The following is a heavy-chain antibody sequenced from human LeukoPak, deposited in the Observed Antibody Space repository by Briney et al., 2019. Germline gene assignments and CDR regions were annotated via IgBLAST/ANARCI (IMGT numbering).Heavy chain of an antibody. Sequence: ASVKVSCKASGGTFSSYAISWVRQAPGQGLEWMGGIIPIFGTANYAQKFKGRVTITADESTSTAYMELSSLRSEDTAVYYCARGTIVVVPAATYYYYYMDVWGKGTTVTVSS. CDR1: GGTFSSYA. D-gene: IGHD2-2*01. V-gene: IGHV1-69*13. CDR2: IIPIFGTA. CDR3: ARGTIVVVPAATYYYYYMDV. J-gene: IGHJ6*03.